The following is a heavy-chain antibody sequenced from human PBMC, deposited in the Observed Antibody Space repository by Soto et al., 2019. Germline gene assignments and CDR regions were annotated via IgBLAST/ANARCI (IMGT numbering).Heavy chain of an antibody. CDR3: AKGRGMRPRFDY. D-gene: IGHD3-16*01. CDR2: ISYDGSNK. CDR1: GFTFSTYA. Sequence: QVQLVESGGGVVQPGRSLRLSCAASGFTFSTYAMHWVRQAPGKGLDWVALISYDGSNKYYADSVKGRFTISRDNSKNTLYLQMNSLRAEDTAVYYCAKGRGMRPRFDYWGQGTLVTVSS. J-gene: IGHJ4*02. V-gene: IGHV3-30-3*01.